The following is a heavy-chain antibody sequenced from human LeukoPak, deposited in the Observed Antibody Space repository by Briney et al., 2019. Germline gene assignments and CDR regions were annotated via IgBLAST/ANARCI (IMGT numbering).Heavy chain of an antibody. CDR1: GGFISSHY. D-gene: IGHD3-22*01. CDR3: ARLYDSSGYTNWLDP. J-gene: IGHJ5*02. V-gene: IGHV4-59*11. Sequence: SETLSLTCTVSGGFISSHYCSWIRQPPGKGLEWIGYIYYSGSTKYNPSLKSRVTISVDTSESQFSLKLSSVTAADTAVYYCARLYDSSGYTNWLDPWGQGTLVTVSS. CDR2: IYYSGST.